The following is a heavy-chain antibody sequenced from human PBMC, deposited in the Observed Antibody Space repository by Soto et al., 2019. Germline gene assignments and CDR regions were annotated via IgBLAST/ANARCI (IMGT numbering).Heavy chain of an antibody. CDR3: ARYGDGYYGLDV. J-gene: IGHJ6*02. Sequence: GGSLRLSCAASGFTVSRFYMSWVRQAPGKGLEWVSVIYSTGVTDSADSVKGRFSISRDNSKNTVYLQMNSLRADDTAVYYCARYGDGYYGLDVWGQGATVTVSS. CDR2: IYSTGVT. D-gene: IGHD2-21*02. V-gene: IGHV3-66*01. CDR1: GFTVSRFY.